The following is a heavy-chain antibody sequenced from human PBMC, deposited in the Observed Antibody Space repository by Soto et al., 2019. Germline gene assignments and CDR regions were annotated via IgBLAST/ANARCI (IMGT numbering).Heavy chain of an antibody. J-gene: IGHJ3*02. CDR1: GFTFSSYS. CDR2: ISSSSSYI. V-gene: IGHV3-21*01. D-gene: IGHD3-22*01. Sequence: EVQLVESGGGLVKPGGSLRLSCAASGFTFSSYSMNWVRQAPGKGLEWVSSISSSSSYIYYADSVKGRFTISRDNAKNSLYLQMNSVRAEDTAVYYCARESTYYNERSGNDAFDIWGQGTMVTVSS. CDR3: ARESTYYNERSGNDAFDI.